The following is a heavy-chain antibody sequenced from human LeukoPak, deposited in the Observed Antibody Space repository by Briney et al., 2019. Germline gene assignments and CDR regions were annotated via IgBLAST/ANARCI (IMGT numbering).Heavy chain of an antibody. CDR3: ARCRDGYNTYYFDY. CDR2: ISSGSTI. Sequence: GGSLRLSCAASGFTFSDYYMSWIRQAPGKGLEWVSYISSGSTIYYADSVKGRFTISRDNAKNSLYLQMNSLRAEDTAVYYCARCRDGYNTYYFDYWGQGTLVTVSS. D-gene: IGHD5-24*01. V-gene: IGHV3-11*01. CDR1: GFTFSDYY. J-gene: IGHJ4*02.